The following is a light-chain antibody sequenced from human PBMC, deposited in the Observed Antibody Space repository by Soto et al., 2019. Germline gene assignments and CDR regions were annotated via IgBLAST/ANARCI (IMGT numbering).Light chain of an antibody. V-gene: IGKV1-39*01. CDR3: QQSYSTPLT. CDR2: AAS. Sequence: DLQMTQSPSSLSASVGDRVTITCRASQSISSCLNWYQQKPGKAPKLLIYAASSLQSGVPSRFSGSGSGTDFTLTISSRQPEDFATYYCQQSYSTPLTFGGGTDVQIK. J-gene: IGKJ4*01. CDR1: QSISSC.